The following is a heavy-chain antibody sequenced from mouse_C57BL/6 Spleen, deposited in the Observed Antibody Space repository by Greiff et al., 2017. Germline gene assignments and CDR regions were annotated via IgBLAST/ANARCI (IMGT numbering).Heavy chain of an antibody. V-gene: IGHV5-17*01. J-gene: IGHJ2*01. D-gene: IGHD2-13*01. Sequence: EVHLVESGGGLVKPGGSLKLSCAASGFTFSDYGMHWVRQAPEKGLGWVAYISSGSSTIYYADTVKGRFTISRDNAKNTLFLQVTSLRSENTAMYYCARRRDSYYFDDWGQGTTLTVSS. CDR3: ARRRDSYYFDD. CDR2: ISSGSSTI. CDR1: GFTFSDYG.